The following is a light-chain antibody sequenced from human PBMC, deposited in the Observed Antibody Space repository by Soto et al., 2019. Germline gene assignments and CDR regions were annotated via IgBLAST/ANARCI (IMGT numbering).Light chain of an antibody. V-gene: IGKV1-5*03. Sequence: IQMTQSPSSLSASVGDRVTISCRASQGIGNALGLYQQKPGKPPKVLIYKASSLESGVPSRFSGSGSGTEFTLTISSPQPDDFATYYCQQYNSYSRTFGQGTKVDIK. CDR2: KAS. J-gene: IGKJ1*01. CDR3: QQYNSYSRT. CDR1: QGIGNA.